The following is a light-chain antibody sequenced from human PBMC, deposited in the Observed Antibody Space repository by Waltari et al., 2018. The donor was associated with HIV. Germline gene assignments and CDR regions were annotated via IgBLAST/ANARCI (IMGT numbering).Light chain of an antibody. Sequence: QSALTQPRSVSGSPGQSVTISCTGTSRDVGASNYASWYQQHPGKAPKVIISDVSKRPSGVPDRFSGSKSGNTASLTISGLQAEDEADYYCCSYAGSYTRVFGGGTKLTVL. CDR3: CSYAGSYTRV. CDR2: DVS. J-gene: IGLJ3*02. V-gene: IGLV2-11*01. CDR1: SRDVGASNY.